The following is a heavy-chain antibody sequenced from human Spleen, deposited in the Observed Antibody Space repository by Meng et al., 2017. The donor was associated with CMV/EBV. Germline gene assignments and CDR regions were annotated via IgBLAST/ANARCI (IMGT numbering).Heavy chain of an antibody. CDR1: SYS. CDR3: ARDTKRSPIVVVPATVRGWFDS. Sequence: SYSWGWIRQSPGKGLEWLGSIYHSGSTNRNPSLKSRVTMSLDTSKNQFSLQLNSVTAADTAVYYCARDTKRSPIVVVPATVRGWFDSWGQGTLVTVSS. CDR2: IYHSGST. D-gene: IGHD2-2*01. J-gene: IGHJ5*01. V-gene: IGHV4-39*07.